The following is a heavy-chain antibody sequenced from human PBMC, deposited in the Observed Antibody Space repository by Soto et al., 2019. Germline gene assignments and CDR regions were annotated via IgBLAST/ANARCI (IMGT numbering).Heavy chain of an antibody. CDR2: FHYSGSI. V-gene: IGHV4-61*01. D-gene: IGHD6-13*01. Sequence: PSETLSLTCNVSGGSISNSNYDWSLNRQPPGKGLEWIGYFHYSGSIKYNPSLKSRLTISVDTSNNQVSLKLSSVTAADTAIYFCAREKGAASPAERYDYWGQGTLVTVSS. CDR1: GGSISNSNYD. J-gene: IGHJ4*02. CDR3: AREKGAASPAERYDY.